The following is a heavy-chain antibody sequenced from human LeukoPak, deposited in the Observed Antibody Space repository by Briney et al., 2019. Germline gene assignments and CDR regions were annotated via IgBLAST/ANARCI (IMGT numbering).Heavy chain of an antibody. CDR3: ARHEYGGRYYGLPWFAP. Sequence: SETLSLTCTVSGGSISSSGYYWGWVRQPPGKGVEWIASIYYSGSTYYNPSLKSRVTISVDTSQNQLPRKLSSLTAPATAVYYCARHEYGGRYYGLPWFAPWGQGTLVTVSS. J-gene: IGHJ5*02. CDR1: GGSISSSGYY. CDR2: IYYSGST. V-gene: IGHV4-39*01. D-gene: IGHD1-26*01.